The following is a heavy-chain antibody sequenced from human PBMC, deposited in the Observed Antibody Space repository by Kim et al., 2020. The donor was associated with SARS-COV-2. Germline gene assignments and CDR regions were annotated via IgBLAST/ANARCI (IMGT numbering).Heavy chain of an antibody. V-gene: IGHV4-59*01. J-gene: IGHJ4*02. Sequence: SETLSLTCTVSSDSISAYYWSWIRQLPGKGLEWIGYIFYSGSTNYNPSLKSRVTISWDTSSNQFSLDLTSVTDADTAVYYCARSEGRASWHQFDYWGQGILVTVSS. CDR1: SDSISAYY. CDR3: ARSEGRASWHQFDY. CDR2: IFYSGST.